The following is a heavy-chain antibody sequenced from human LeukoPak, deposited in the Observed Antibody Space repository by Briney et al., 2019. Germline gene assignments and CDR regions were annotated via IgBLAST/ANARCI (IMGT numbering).Heavy chain of an antibody. CDR2: IIPIFGTA. CDR1: GGTFSSYA. D-gene: IGHD3-3*01. V-gene: IGHV1-69*05. CDR3: ARVGYYDFWSGYSAFDY. Sequence: GASVKVSCKASGGTFSSYAISWVRQAPGQGLEWMGRIIPIFGTANYAQKLQGRVTMTTDTSTSTAYMELRSLRSDDTAVYYCARVGYYDFWSGYSAFDYWGQGTLVTVSS. J-gene: IGHJ4*02.